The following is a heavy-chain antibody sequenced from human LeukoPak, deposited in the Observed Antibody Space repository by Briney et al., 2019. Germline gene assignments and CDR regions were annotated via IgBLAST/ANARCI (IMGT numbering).Heavy chain of an antibody. CDR3: AKDYYESSVILGGCFDF. Sequence: SGGSLRLSCAASGFTFSNYAIHWVRQAPGKGLEWVSGISGSGAVTYHADSVRGRFTISRDNSKNTLYLQMSSLRAEDTALYYCAKDYYESSVILGGCFDFWGRGTLVTVST. CDR1: GFTFSNYA. D-gene: IGHD3-22*01. V-gene: IGHV3-23*01. J-gene: IGHJ5*01. CDR2: ISGSGAVT.